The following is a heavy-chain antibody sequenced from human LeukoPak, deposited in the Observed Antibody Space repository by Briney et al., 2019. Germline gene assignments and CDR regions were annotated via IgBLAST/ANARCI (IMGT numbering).Heavy chain of an antibody. CDR1: GYTFIAYY. Sequence: ASVKVPCKASGYTFIAYYMHWVRQAPGQGLEWMGWINPNSGGTNYAQKFQGRVTMTRDTSISTAYMELSRLRSDDTAMYYCASSPRGYSGYDVDYWGQGTLVTVSS. D-gene: IGHD5-12*01. J-gene: IGHJ4*02. CDR3: ASSPRGYSGYDVDY. V-gene: IGHV1-2*02. CDR2: INPNSGGT.